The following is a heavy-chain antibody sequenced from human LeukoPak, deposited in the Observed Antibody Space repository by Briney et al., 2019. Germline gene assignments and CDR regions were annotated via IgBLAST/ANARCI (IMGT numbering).Heavy chain of an antibody. CDR1: GLTGSHNY. J-gene: IGHJ5*02. CDR2: IHTSGDT. V-gene: IGHV3-53*01. Sequence: GGSLRLSCAASGLTGSHNYVSWVRQAPGKGLEWVSAIHTSGDTCYADSVKGRFTISRDTSKNTLYLQINSLRVEDTAVYYRIVFGDSNHWGQGTLVTVSS. D-gene: IGHD4-17*01. CDR3: IVFGDSNH.